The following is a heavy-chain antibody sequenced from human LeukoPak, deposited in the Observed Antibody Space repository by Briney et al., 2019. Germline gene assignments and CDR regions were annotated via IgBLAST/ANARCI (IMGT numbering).Heavy chain of an antibody. D-gene: IGHD1-26*01. J-gene: IGHJ4*02. CDR2: IYYSGST. Sequence: SQTLSLTCTVSGGSISSGGYYWSWIRQHPGKGLEWIGYIYYSGSTYYNPSLKSRVTISVDTSKNQLSLKLSSVTAADTAVYYCARGRGYSGSYPDYWGQGTLVTVSS. V-gene: IGHV4-31*03. CDR3: ARGRGYSGSYPDY. CDR1: GGSISSGGYY.